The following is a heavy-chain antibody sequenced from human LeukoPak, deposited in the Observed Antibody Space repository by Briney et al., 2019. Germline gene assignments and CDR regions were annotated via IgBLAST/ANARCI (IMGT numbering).Heavy chain of an antibody. CDR2: IYHSGST. Sequence: SETLSLTCTVSGGSISSYYWSWIQQPPGKGLEWIGYIYHSGSTYYNPSLKSRVTISVDRSKNQFSLKLSSVTAADTAVYYCARFSGAVAGSIDYWGQGTLVTVSS. V-gene: IGHV4-59*01. CDR3: ARFSGAVAGSIDY. J-gene: IGHJ4*02. CDR1: GGSISSYY. D-gene: IGHD6-19*01.